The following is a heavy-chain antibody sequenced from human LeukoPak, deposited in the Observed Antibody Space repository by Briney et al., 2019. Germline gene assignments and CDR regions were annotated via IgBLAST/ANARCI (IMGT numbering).Heavy chain of an antibody. CDR2: IYYSGST. D-gene: IGHD2-2*02. CDR1: GGSVSNYY. V-gene: IGHV4-39*01. J-gene: IGHJ5*02. CDR3: ARHVIVVVPAAIPYNWFDP. Sequence: SETLSLTCIVSGGSVSNYYWGWIRQPPGKGLEWIGSIYYSGSTYYNPSLKSRVTISVDTSKNQFSLKLSSVTAADTAVYYCARHVIVVVPAAIPYNWFDPWGQGTLVTVSS.